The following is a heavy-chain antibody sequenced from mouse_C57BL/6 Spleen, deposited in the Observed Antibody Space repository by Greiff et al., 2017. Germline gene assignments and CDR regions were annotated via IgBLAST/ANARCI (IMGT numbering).Heavy chain of an antibody. V-gene: IGHV1-61*01. J-gene: IGHJ4*01. CDR3: AKGYEGKYYYAMDY. CDR1: GYTFTSYW. CDR2: IYPSNSDT. Sequence: QVQLQPPGAELVRPGSSVKLSCKASGYTFTSYWMDWVKQRPGQGLEWIGNIYPSNSDTHYHQKFKDKATLTVDKSSSTAYMQLSSLTSEDSAVYYCAKGYEGKYYYAMDYWGQGTSVTVSS. D-gene: IGHD2-2*01.